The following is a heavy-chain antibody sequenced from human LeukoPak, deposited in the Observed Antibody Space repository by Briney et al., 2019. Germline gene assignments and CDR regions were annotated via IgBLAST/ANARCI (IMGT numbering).Heavy chain of an antibody. CDR3: ARRLGSAWYFDY. D-gene: IGHD6-13*01. CDR2: SNSTGST. CDR1: GYSISNSNYY. V-gene: IGHV4-39*01. J-gene: IGHJ4*02. Sequence: PSETLSLTCTVSGYSISNSNYYWGWFRPPPGKGLVWLGRSNSTGSTHYNPSLKSRVTISVDTSKNQFYLKLSSVTAADTAVFYCARRLGSAWYFDYWGQGTLVTVSS.